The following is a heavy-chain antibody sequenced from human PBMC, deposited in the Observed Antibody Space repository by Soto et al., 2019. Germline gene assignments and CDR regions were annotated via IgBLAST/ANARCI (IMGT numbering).Heavy chain of an antibody. V-gene: IGHV1-69*13. D-gene: IGHD6-6*01. CDR1: GGTFSSYA. CDR2: IILIFGTA. CDR3: SRDRPPEYSSSSGYYYGMDV. J-gene: IGHJ6*02. Sequence: SVKVSCKASGGTFSSYAISWVRQAPGQGLEWLVGIILIFGTANYAQKFQGRVTITADESTSTAYMELSSLRSEDTAVYYCSRDRPPEYSSSSGYYYGMDVWGQGTTVTVSS.